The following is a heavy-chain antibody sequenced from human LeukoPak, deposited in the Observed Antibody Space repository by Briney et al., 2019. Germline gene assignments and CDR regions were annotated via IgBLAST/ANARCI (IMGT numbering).Heavy chain of an antibody. J-gene: IGHJ4*02. CDR2: ISWNSGSI. CDR3: AKDMINSSSWSFDY. Sequence: GGSLRLSCAASGFTCDDYAMHWVRQAPGKGLEWVSGISWNSGSIGYAYSVTGRFTISRDHAKNSLYLQMNSLRAEDTGLYYCAKDMINSSSWSFDYWGQGTLVTVSS. V-gene: IGHV3-9*01. CDR1: GFTCDDYA. D-gene: IGHD6-13*01.